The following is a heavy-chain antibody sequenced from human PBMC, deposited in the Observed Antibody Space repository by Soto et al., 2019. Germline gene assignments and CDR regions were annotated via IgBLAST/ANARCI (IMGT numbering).Heavy chain of an antibody. V-gene: IGHV4-30-2*01. CDR2: IYQSGTT. D-gene: IGHD3-10*01. CDR3: XRGGDLGSGSYQRWFDP. J-gene: IGHJ5*02. Sequence: PSETLSLTCPVSGGSISSADYSWSWIRQPPGKGLEWIGYIYQSGTTYYNPSLKSRVTMSLDRSKNQFSLKLNSVTAADTAVYYCXRGGDLGSGSYQRWFDPWGQGTLVTVSS. CDR1: GGSISSADYS.